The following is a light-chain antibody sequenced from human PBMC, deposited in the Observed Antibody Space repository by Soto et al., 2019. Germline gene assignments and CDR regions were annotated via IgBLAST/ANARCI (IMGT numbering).Light chain of an antibody. CDR3: QQYTYYPWT. CDR2: KAS. V-gene: IGKV1-5*03. J-gene: IGKJ1*01. Sequence: DIQMTQSPSTLSASVGDRVTITCRASQSISSWLAWHQQQPGKAPKLLIYKASSLESGVPSRFSGSGSGTEFTLTISSLQPDDFATYYCQQYTYYPWTFGQGTKVEIK. CDR1: QSISSW.